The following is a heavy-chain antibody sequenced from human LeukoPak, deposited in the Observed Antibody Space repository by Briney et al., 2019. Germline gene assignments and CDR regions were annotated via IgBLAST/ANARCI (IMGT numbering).Heavy chain of an antibody. V-gene: IGHV4-59*08. J-gene: IGHJ4*02. CDR3: ARRDSSSWAIDY. CDR2: IYYSGST. CDR1: GGSISSYY. D-gene: IGHD6-13*01. Sequence: SETLSLTCTVSGGSISSYYWSWIRQPPGKGLEWIGYIYYSGSTHYNPSLKSRVTMSVDTSKNQFSLNLSSVTAADTAVYYCARRDSSSWAIDYWGQGTLVTVSS.